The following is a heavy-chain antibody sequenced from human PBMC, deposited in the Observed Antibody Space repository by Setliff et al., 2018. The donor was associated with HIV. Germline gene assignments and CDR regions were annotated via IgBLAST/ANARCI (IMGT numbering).Heavy chain of an antibody. D-gene: IGHD2-2*01. CDR2: IIPIFGTA. V-gene: IGHV1-69*13. CDR3: ARDIGYCSSTSCYHAFDI. CDR1: GGTFSSYA. J-gene: IGHJ3*02. Sequence: AVKVSCKASGGTFSSYAISWVRQAPGQGLQWMGGIIPIFGTANYAQKFQGRVTITADESTSTAYMELSSLRSEDTAVYYCARDIGYCSSTSCYHAFDIWGQGTMVTVSS.